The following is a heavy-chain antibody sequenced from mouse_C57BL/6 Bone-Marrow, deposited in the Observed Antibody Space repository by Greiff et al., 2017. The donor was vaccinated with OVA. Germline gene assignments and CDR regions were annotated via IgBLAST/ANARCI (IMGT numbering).Heavy chain of an antibody. J-gene: IGHJ4*01. CDR3: ARHGSSYYAMDY. D-gene: IGHD1-1*01. CDR2: IYPGDGDT. Sequence: VHLVESGAELVKPGASVKISCKASGYAFSSYWMNWVKQRPGKGLEWIGQIYPGDGDTNYNGKFKGKATLTADKSSSTAYMQLSSLTSEDSAVYFCARHGSSYYAMDYWGQGTSVTVSS. CDR1: GYAFSSYW. V-gene: IGHV1-80*01.